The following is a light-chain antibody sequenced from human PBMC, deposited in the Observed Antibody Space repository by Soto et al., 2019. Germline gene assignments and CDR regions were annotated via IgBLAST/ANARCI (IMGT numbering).Light chain of an antibody. CDR3: QSYDSSLSSYV. J-gene: IGLJ1*01. Sequence: QSVLTQPPSMSGAPGQRVTISCTGSSSNIGAGYDVDWYQQLPGTAPKLLIYGXXXXXXLXXXRFSGSXSGTSASLAITGLQAEDEADYYCQSYDSSLSSYVFGTGTKVTVL. V-gene: IGLV1-40*01. CDR1: SSNIGAGYD. CDR2: GXX.